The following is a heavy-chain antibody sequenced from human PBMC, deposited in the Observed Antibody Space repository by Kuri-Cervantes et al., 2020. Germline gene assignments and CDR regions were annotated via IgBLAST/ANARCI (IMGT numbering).Heavy chain of an antibody. CDR1: GXSXTSXW. Sequence: GESLKXXGKGSGXSXTSXWIGXVRQLPGKGXEWMGXIYPXDSXXRYSPSFXXXVTVSADKSIXXAYLQWSSLKASDTAMYYCXRLGFXIAAGXTGFDYWGQGTLVTVSS. D-gene: IGHD6-13*01. CDR2: IYPXDSXX. CDR3: XRLGFXIAAGXTGFDY. V-gene: IGHV5-51*01. J-gene: IGHJ4*02.